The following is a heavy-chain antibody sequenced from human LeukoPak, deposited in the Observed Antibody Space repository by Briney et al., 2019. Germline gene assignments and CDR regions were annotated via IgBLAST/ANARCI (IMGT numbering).Heavy chain of an antibody. CDR1: GFTFSSYG. Sequence: GGSLRLSCAASGFTFSSYGTHWVRQAPGKGLEWVAVIWYDGSNKYYADSVKGRFTISRDNSKNTLYLQMNSLRAEDTAVYYCAKGHRLFAAAAPSYYFDYWGQGTLVTVSS. J-gene: IGHJ4*02. D-gene: IGHD6-13*01. CDR2: IWYDGSNK. CDR3: AKGHRLFAAAAPSYYFDY. V-gene: IGHV3-33*06.